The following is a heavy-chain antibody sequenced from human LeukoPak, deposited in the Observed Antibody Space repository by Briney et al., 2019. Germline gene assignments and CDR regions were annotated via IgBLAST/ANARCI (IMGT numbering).Heavy chain of an antibody. Sequence: SETLSLTCAVYGGSFSGYYWSWIRQPPGKGLEWIGEIKHSGSTNYNPSLKSRVTISVDTSKNQFSLKLSSVTAADTAVYYCARGRNTMVRGVSRRYNWFDPWGQGTLVTVSS. D-gene: IGHD3-10*01. V-gene: IGHV4-34*01. J-gene: IGHJ5*02. CDR3: ARGRNTMVRGVSRRYNWFDP. CDR2: IKHSGST. CDR1: GGSFSGYY.